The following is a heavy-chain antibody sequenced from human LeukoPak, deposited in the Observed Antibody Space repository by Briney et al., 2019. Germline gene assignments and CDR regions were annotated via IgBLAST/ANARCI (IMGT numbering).Heavy chain of an antibody. CDR2: INPNSGGT. V-gene: IGHV1-2*02. D-gene: IGHD3-22*01. CDR1: GYTFTGYY. Sequence: ASVKVSCKASGYTFTGYYMHWVRQAPGQGLEWMGWINPNSGGTNYAQKFQGRVTMTRDTSISTAYMELSRLRSDDTAVYYCAREATMILNWFDPWGQGTLVTVSS. CDR3: AREATMILNWFDP. J-gene: IGHJ5*02.